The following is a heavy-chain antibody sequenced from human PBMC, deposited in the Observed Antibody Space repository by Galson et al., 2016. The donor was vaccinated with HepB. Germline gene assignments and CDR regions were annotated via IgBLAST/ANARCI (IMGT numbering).Heavy chain of an antibody. V-gene: IGHV3-48*02. CDR1: GFTFRSYG. D-gene: IGHD4-23*01. J-gene: IGHJ6*02. Sequence: SLRLSCAGSGFTFRSYGMSWVRQAPGKGLEWVSYISRGSGTIYYADSVRGRFTVSRDNARNSLYLQMNSLRDEDTAVYYCATSDSGGDTSVDVWGQGTTVIVTS. CDR2: ISRGSGTI. CDR3: ATSDSGGDTSVDV.